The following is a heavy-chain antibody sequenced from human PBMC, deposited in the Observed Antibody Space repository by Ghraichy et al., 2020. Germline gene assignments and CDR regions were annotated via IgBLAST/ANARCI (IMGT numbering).Heavy chain of an antibody. Sequence: GSLRLSCIVSGFTSSSFAMTWVRQAPGKGLEWVSAITGSGVSFNYGDSVKGRFTISRDNSKNTVFLQMNSLRVEDTAIYYCARVPGPVTTSGIDYWGQGTLVTVSS. J-gene: IGHJ4*02. D-gene: IGHD4-17*01. CDR2: ITGSGVSF. CDR1: GFTSSSFA. V-gene: IGHV3-23*01. CDR3: ARVPGPVTTSGIDY.